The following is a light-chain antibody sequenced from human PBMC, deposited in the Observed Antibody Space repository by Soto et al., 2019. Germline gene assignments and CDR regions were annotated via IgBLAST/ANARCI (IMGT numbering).Light chain of an antibody. J-gene: IGKJ1*01. CDR3: QQYNNWPRT. CDR1: QSVSSN. CDR2: GAS. V-gene: IGKV3-15*01. Sequence: DIVMAQSPGTLSVSPGGRATLSCRASQSVSSNLAWYQQKPGQAPRLLIYGASTRATGIPARFSGSGSGTEFTLTIGSLQSEDFAVYYCQQYNNWPRTFGQGTKV.